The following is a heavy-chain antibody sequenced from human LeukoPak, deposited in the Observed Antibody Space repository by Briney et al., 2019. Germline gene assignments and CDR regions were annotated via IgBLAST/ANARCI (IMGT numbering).Heavy chain of an antibody. CDR2: IYYSGST. J-gene: IGHJ5*02. Sequence: SETLSLTCTVSGGSISSYYWSWIRQPPGKGLEWIGYIYYSGSTNYNPSLKSRVTMSVDTSKNQFSLKLSSVTAADTAVYYCARGAYGSGTPRFDPWGQGTLITVSS. V-gene: IGHV4-59*12. CDR1: GGSISSYY. D-gene: IGHD3-10*01. CDR3: ARGAYGSGTPRFDP.